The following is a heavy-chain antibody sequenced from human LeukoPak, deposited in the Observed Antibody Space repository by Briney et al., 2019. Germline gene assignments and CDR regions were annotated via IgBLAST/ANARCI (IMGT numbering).Heavy chain of an antibody. J-gene: IGHJ4*02. V-gene: IGHV3-53*01. D-gene: IGHD4-23*01. CDR3: ARGGPTVVTPLDY. Sequence: GGCLRLSCAASGLTVSSNYVSWVRQAPGKGLEWVSVIYSGGSTYYADSVKGRFTISRDNSKNTLYLQMNSLRAEDTAVYYCARGGPTVVTPLDYWGQGTLVTVSS. CDR2: IYSGGST. CDR1: GLTVSSNY.